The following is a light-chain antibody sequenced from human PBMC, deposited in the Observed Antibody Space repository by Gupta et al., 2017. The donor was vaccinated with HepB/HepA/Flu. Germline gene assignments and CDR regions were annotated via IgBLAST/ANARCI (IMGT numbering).Light chain of an antibody. Sequence: DIQMTQSPSSLSASVGDRVTITCQASQDISNYLNWYQQKPGKAPKLLIYDASNWERGVPSRFSGSCSGTDFTFTISIRQPEDIATYYCQQYDNPPPLTFGQGTQVEIK. CDR3: QQYDNPPPLT. CDR2: DAS. V-gene: IGKV1-33*01. J-gene: IGKJ5*01. CDR1: QDISNY.